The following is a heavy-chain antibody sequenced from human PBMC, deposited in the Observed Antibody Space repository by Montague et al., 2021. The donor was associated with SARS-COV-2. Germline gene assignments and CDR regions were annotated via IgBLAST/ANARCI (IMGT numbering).Heavy chain of an antibody. D-gene: IGHD5-12*01. CDR2: IYYSGST. CDR1: VGSISSNNCY. J-gene: IGHJ4*02. CDR3: ARDRNDGYDRSFDY. V-gene: IGHV4-39*07. Sequence: SETLSLTCTVSVGSISSNNCYWGWIRQPPGKALEWIGSIYYSGSTYYNPSLKSRVTMSVDTSGNQFSLRLTSLTAADTAIYFCARDRNDGYDRSFDYWGQGTLVTVSS.